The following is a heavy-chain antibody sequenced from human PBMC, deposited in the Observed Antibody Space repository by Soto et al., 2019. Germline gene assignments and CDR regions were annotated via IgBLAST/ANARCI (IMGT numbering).Heavy chain of an antibody. CDR3: ARDVGSSHGPGHPHYFDY. D-gene: IGHD2-2*01. CDR1: GGSVSSVNYY. Sequence: SETLSLTCTVSGGSVSSVNYYWSWIRQPPGKGLEWIGYIYYSGSTNYNPSLKSRVTISVETSKNQFSLKLRSVTAADTAVYYCARDVGSSHGPGHPHYFDYWGQGTXVTVSS. CDR2: IYYSGST. J-gene: IGHJ4*02. V-gene: IGHV4-61*01.